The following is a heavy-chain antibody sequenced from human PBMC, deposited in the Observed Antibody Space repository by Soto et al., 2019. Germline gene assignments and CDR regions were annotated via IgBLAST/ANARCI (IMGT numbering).Heavy chain of an antibody. D-gene: IGHD5-18*01. CDR3: ATGGRGYISAPRFYFEF. CDR1: GGTFSSNA. V-gene: IGHV1-69*12. Sequence: QVQLVQSGAEGKKPGSSVKVTCKASGGTFSSNAISWVRQAPGQGLEWMGGIIPIFGTAHYAQKFQGRVTITADASTSTAAMELSSLKSEDTAVYYCATGGRGYISAPRFYFEFWGQGTLVPVSS. J-gene: IGHJ4*02. CDR2: IIPIFGTA.